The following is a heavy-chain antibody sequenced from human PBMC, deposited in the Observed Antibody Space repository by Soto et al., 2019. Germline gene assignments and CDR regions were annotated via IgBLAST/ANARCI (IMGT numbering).Heavy chain of an antibody. J-gene: IGHJ5*02. Sequence: GSLRLSCAASEFTFNTYALHWVRQAPGKGLEWVAVISYDGSKKFYADSVKGRFTISRDNSKNTLYLQMNSLRAEDTAVYYCAKESRHYYDSSGYSWFDPWGQGTLVTVSS. CDR2: ISYDGSKK. CDR1: EFTFNTYA. V-gene: IGHV3-30-3*01. CDR3: AKESRHYYDSSGYSWFDP. D-gene: IGHD3-22*01.